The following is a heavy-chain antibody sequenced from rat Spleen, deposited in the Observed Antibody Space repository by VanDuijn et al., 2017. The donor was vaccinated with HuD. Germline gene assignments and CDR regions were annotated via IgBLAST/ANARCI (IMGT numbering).Heavy chain of an antibody. CDR3: TTDTFYDGTYYPGGFDY. V-gene: IGHV5-27*01. J-gene: IGHJ2*01. CDR2: ISPTGDST. CDR1: GFTFSNYY. D-gene: IGHD1-12*02. Sequence: EVQLVESGGGLVQPGRSLKLSCAASGFTFSNYYMAWVRQAPTKGLEWVASISPTGDSTYYRDSVKGRFTVSRDNAKSTLYLQMNSLRSEDTATYYCTTDTFYDGTYYPGGFDYWGQGVMVTVSS.